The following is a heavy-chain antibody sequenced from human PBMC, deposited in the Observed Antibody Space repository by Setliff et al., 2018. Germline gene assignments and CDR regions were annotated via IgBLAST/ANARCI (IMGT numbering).Heavy chain of an antibody. Sequence: ASVKVSCKTSGYAFTDNYIHWVRQAPGQGLEWMGWMNPNSGNTGYAQKFQGRVTMTRNTSISTAYMDLSSLRFEDTAVYYCARAQSWSGGPYYFDNWGQGTLVTVSS. D-gene: IGHD3-3*01. CDR2: MNPNSGNT. CDR1: GYAFTDNY. CDR3: ARAQSWSGGPYYFDN. V-gene: IGHV1-8*02. J-gene: IGHJ4*02.